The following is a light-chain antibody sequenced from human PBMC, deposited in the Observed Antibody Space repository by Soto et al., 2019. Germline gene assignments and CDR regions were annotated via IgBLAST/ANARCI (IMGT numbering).Light chain of an antibody. Sequence: EIVLTQSPGTLSLSPGERATLSCGASQSVSSSYLAWYQQKPGQAPRLLIYGASSRATGIPDRFSGSGSGTDFTLTISRLEPEDFAVYYCHQYCSSLFGGGTKVEIK. CDR2: GAS. CDR1: QSVSSSY. J-gene: IGKJ4*01. V-gene: IGKV3-20*01. CDR3: HQYCSSL.